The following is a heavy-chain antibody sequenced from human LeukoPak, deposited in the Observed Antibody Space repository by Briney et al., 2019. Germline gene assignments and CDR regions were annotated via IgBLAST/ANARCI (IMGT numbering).Heavy chain of an antibody. Sequence: GESLKISCKGSGTRFTSYWIAWVRQMPGKGLEWMGIIYLGDSDTRYSLSFQGQVTISADKSINTAYLQWSSLKASDTAMYYCARRPAYSSSSWFDPWGQGTLVTVSS. CDR2: IYLGDSDT. CDR3: ARRPAYSSSSWFDP. CDR1: GTRFTSYW. D-gene: IGHD6-6*01. V-gene: IGHV5-51*01. J-gene: IGHJ5*02.